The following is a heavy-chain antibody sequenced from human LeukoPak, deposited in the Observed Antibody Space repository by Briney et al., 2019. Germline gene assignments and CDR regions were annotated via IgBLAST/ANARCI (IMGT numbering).Heavy chain of an antibody. CDR3: ARVTRGYNYGSDF. V-gene: IGHV4-59*01. Sequence: SETLSLTCTVSGGSISNYYWSWIRQPPGKGLEWVGYIYSSGSTNYNPSLKSRVTISVDVSKNQFSLKLSSVTAADTALYYCARVTRGYNYGSDFWGQGTLVTVSS. CDR1: GGSISNYY. CDR2: IYSSGST. J-gene: IGHJ4*02. D-gene: IGHD5-18*01.